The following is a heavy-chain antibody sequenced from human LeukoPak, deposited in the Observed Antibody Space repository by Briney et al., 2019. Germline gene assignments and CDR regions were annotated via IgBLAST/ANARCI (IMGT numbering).Heavy chain of an antibody. Sequence: GGSLRLSCAASGFTFDDYGMSWVRQAPGKGLEWVSGINWNGGSTGYADSVKGRFTISRDNAKNSLYLQMNSLRAEDTALYYCARERGPVRGVIDDVGKPISDWGQGTLVTVSS. CDR3: ARERGPVRGVIDDVGKPISD. CDR2: INWNGGST. CDR1: GFTFDDYG. J-gene: IGHJ4*02. V-gene: IGHV3-20*04. D-gene: IGHD3-10*02.